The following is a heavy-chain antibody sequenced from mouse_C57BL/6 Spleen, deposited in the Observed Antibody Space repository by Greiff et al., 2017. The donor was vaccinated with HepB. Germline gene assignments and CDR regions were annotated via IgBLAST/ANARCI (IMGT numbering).Heavy chain of an antibody. D-gene: IGHD2-12*01. CDR2: ISSGGDYI. CDR3: TREGDSPFAY. Sequence: EVKLVESGEGLVKPGGSLKLSCAASGFTFSSYAMSWVRQTPEKRLEWVAYISSGGDYIYYADTVKGRFTISRDNARNTLYLQMSSLKSEDTAMYYCTREGDSPFAYWGQGTLVTVSA. J-gene: IGHJ3*01. V-gene: IGHV5-9-1*02. CDR1: GFTFSSYA.